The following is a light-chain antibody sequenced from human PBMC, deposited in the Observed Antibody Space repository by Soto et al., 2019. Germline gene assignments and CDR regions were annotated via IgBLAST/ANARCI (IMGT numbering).Light chain of an antibody. CDR1: SSDVGGYNY. CDR3: SSYTSSSTLV. J-gene: IGLJ1*01. Sequence: QSALTQPASVSGSPGQSITISCTGTSSDVGGYNYVSWYQQHPGKAPKLMIYDVSNRPSGVSNRFSGSKSGNTASLPISGFQAEDEADYYCSSYTSSSTLVFGTGTKVTVL. CDR2: DVS. V-gene: IGLV2-14*01.